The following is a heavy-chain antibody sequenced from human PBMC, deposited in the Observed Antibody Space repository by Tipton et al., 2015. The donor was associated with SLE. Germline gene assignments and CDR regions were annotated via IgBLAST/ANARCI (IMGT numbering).Heavy chain of an antibody. Sequence: TLSLTCAVYGGSFSGYYWIWIRQPPGKGLEWIGEINHSGSTNYNPSLKSRVTISVDTSKNQFSLKLSSVTAADTAVYYCARDRITIFGVVLDLWGRGTLVTVSS. CDR2: INHSGST. V-gene: IGHV4-34*01. D-gene: IGHD3-3*01. CDR3: ARDRITIFGVVLDL. CDR1: GGSFSGYY. J-gene: IGHJ2*01.